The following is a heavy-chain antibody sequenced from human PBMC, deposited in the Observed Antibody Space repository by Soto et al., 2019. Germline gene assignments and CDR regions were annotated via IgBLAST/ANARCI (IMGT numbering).Heavy chain of an antibody. CDR2: IVVGSGNT. J-gene: IGHJ6*04. CDR1: GFPLSSPT. V-gene: IGHV1-58*02. Sequence: SRKGSLQSSGFPLSSPTIQWGRPARGQRLEWIGRIVVGSGNTNYAQNFQERVTITRDKSTSAAYMELSRLRSEDTAVYYCAAGIAIFGALDVWGKGTTVTVSS. D-gene: IGHD3-3*01. CDR3: AAGIAIFGALDV.